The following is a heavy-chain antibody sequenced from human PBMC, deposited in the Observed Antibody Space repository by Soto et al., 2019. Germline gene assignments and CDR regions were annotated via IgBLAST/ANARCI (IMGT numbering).Heavy chain of an antibody. CDR2: INPNSGGT. CDR3: AREPYCSSTSCPHTAMGEY. CDR1: GYTFTGYY. Sequence: ASVKVSCKASGYTFTGYYMHWVRQAPGQGLEWMGWINPNSGGTNYAQKFQGRVTMTRDTPISTAYMELSRLRSDDTAVYYCAREPYCSSTSCPHTAMGEYWGQGTRVTVSS. D-gene: IGHD2-2*01. V-gene: IGHV1-2*02. J-gene: IGHJ4*02.